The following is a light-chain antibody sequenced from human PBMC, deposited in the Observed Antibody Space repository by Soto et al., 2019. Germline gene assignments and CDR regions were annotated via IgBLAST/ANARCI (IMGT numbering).Light chain of an antibody. V-gene: IGLV1-40*01. Sequence: QSVLTQPPSVSGAPGQTVTISCTGSSSNLGAGYDVHWYQQLPRTAPKLLIYGNTNRPSGVPDRFSGSKSGTSASLAITGLQAGDEADYYCQSYDSRLDHSEVFGGGTKLTVL. J-gene: IGLJ3*02. CDR3: QSYDSRLDHSEV. CDR1: SSNLGAGYD. CDR2: GNT.